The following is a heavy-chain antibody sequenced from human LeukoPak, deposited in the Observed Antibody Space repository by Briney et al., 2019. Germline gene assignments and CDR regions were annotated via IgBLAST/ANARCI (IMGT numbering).Heavy chain of an antibody. CDR3: ARSEVNSSGYWVILY. Sequence: PSETLSLTCAVDGGSLTGHHWSWIRQSPWKRLEWIGEINDRGGTNYNPSLQTRVYISVDMSKNQSSLNVNSVTAADTAVYYCARSEVNSSGYWVILYWGQGTLVTLSS. CDR2: INDRGGT. J-gene: IGHJ4*02. V-gene: IGHV4-34*01. CDR1: GGSLTGHH. D-gene: IGHD3-22*01.